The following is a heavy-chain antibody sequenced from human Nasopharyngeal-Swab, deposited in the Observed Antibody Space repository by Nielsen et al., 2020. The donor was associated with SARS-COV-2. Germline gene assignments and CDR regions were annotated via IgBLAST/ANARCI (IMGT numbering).Heavy chain of an antibody. V-gene: IGHV4-30-4*08. Sequence: TLRLSCTVSGGSISSGDYYWSWIRQPPGKGLEWIGYIYYSGSTYYNPSLKSRVTISVDTSKNQFSLKLSSVTAADTAVYYCARVPKLPNLNYYYYYMDVWGKGTTVTVSS. CDR3: ARVPKLPNLNYYYYYMDV. CDR1: GGSISSGDYY. D-gene: IGHD1-7*01. CDR2: IYYSGST. J-gene: IGHJ6*03.